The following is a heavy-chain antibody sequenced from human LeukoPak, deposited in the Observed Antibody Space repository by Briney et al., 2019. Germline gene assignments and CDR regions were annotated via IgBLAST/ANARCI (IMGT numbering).Heavy chain of an antibody. V-gene: IGHV3-23*01. CDR2: ISGSGGST. CDR1: GFTFSSYA. J-gene: IGHJ4*02. CDR3: AKDLSSLFVLGGFDY. Sequence: GGSLRLSCAASGFTFSSYAMSWVRQAPGKGLEWVSAISGSGGSTYYADSVKGRFTISRDNSKNTLYLQMNSLRAEDTAVYYCAKDLSSLFVLGGFDYWGQGTLVTVSS. D-gene: IGHD2/OR15-2a*01.